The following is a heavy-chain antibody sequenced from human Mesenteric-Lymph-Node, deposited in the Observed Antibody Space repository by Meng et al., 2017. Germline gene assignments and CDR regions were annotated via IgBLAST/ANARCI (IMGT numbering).Heavy chain of an antibody. D-gene: IGHD1-26*01. Sequence: QAQQVCMGGRVTEHGASVTVSCKASGYTFNHYGSTWGRQAPGKGLEWMGWISAYNGNTNYAQTLQGRLTMTTDTSTSTAYMELRSLRSDDTAVYYCARVEVGITSGDYWGQGTLVTVSS. J-gene: IGHJ4*02. CDR3: ARVEVGITSGDY. CDR2: ISAYNGNT. CDR1: GYTFNHYG. V-gene: IGHV1-18*01.